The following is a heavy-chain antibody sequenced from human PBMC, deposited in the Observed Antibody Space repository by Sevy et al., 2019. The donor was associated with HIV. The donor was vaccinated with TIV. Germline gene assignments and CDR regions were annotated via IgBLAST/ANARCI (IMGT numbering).Heavy chain of an antibody. CDR1: GFTPGNYA. D-gene: IGHD1-1*01. CDR2: MSGGGGST. J-gene: IGHJ4*02. V-gene: IGHV3-23*01. CDR3: AKGRGIGSGSNFDY. Sequence: GGSLRLSCAGSGFTPGNYAMSWVRHTAGKRLEWVSSMSGGGGSTYYANSVKGRFTISRDNSKHTVYLQMNILRAEDSAVSYCAKGRGIGSGSNFDYWGQGTLVTVSS.